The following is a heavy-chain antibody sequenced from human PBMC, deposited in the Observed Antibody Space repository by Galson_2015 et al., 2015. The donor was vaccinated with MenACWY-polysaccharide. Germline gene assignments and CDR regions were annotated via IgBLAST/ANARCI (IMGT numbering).Heavy chain of an antibody. D-gene: IGHD3-3*01. CDR3: ARARSWSGYFAFDF. Sequence: SLRLSCAASGFPFSGSWMTWIRQTPGKGLEWVATIKQSGTEKYCVDSVEGRFTVSRDNAENSLYLQMNSLRAEDTAVYYCARARSWSGYFAFDFWGQGTMVTVSS. CDR1: GFPFSGSW. V-gene: IGHV3-7*01. CDR2: IKQSGTEK. J-gene: IGHJ3*01.